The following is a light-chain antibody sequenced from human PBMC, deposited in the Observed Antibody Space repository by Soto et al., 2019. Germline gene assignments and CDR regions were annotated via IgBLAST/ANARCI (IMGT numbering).Light chain of an antibody. J-gene: IGKJ4*01. V-gene: IGKV1-27*01. CDR3: QNYTHAPT. Sequence: DIQLTQSPSSLSASVGDRVTITCRASQAISSYLAWYQQKPGNVPELLIYATSTLQSGAPSRFSGSGSGTDFTLTIISLQADDVETSYCQNYTHAPTFGGGTKVEIK. CDR1: QAISSY. CDR2: ATS.